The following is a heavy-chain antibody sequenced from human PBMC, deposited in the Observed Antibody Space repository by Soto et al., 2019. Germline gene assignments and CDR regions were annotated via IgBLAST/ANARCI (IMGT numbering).Heavy chain of an antibody. D-gene: IGHD6-13*01. V-gene: IGHV3-30*04. J-gene: IGHJ4*02. Sequence: QVQLVESGGGVVQPGKSLRLSCAASGFTFSNYPMNWVRQAPGKGLEWMSVISYDGRTKHYADSVKGRFTISRDNSKNTLYLQMNSLRAEDTAVYYCARETGLWVAASGSFDSWGQGARVTVSS. CDR3: ARETGLWVAASGSFDS. CDR2: ISYDGRTK. CDR1: GFTFSNYP.